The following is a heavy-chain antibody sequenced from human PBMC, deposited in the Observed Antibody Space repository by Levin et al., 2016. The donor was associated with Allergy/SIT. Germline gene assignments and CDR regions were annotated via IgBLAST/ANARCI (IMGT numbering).Heavy chain of an antibody. D-gene: IGHD3-16*01. CDR2: IYDSGST. V-gene: IGHV4-59*01. Sequence: WIRQPPGKGLEWIGYIYDSGSTNYNPSLKSRVTMSVDKYNNQFSLKLTSVTAADTAVYYCARVGSGHYDAFDTWGQGTLVTVSS. CDR3: ARVGSGHYDAFDT. J-gene: IGHJ3*02.